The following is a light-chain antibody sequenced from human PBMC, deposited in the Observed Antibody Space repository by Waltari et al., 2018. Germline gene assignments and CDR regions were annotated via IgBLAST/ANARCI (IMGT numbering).Light chain of an antibody. CDR2: EVS. V-gene: IGLV2-14*01. J-gene: IGLJ1*01. CDR3: SSYISGNTYV. CDR1: SSDVGGYKY. Sequence: QSALTQPASVSGSPGQSITISCTGTSSDVGGYKYASWYQQHPGKAPKVMIYEVSNRPSGVSNRFSASKSGNTASLTISGLQAEDEADYYCSSYISGNTYVFGTGTKVTVL.